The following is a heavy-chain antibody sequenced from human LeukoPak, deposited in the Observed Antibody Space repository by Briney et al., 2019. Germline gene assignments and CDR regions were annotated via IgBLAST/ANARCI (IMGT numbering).Heavy chain of an antibody. CDR3: ARDVEQQLGGLAFDI. CDR1: GYTFNKYG. Sequence: GASVKVSCKASGYTFNKYGVHWVRQAPGQGLEWMGWIAIVTGDTRYLQRFQGRLAITADTSTDTVYMDLSSLTSEDTAVYYCARDVEQQLGGLAFDIWGQGTTVTVSS. CDR2: IAIVTGDT. V-gene: IGHV1-3*04. D-gene: IGHD1-1*01. J-gene: IGHJ3*02.